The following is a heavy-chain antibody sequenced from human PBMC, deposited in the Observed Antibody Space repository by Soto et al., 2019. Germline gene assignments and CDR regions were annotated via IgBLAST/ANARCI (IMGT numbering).Heavy chain of an antibody. CDR3: ESGVGIAASYYGMDV. J-gene: IGHJ6*02. CDR1: GFTFSSYW. V-gene: IGHV3-74*01. CDR2: INSDGSST. Sequence: GGSLRLSCAASGFTFSSYWMHWVRQAPGKGLVWVSRINSDGSSTSYADSVKGRFTISRDNAKNTLYLQMNSLRAEDTAVYYCESGVGIAASYYGMDVWGQGTTVTVSS. D-gene: IGHD6-13*01.